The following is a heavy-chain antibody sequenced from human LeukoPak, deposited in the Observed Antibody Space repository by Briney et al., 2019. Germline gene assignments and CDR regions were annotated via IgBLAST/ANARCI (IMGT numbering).Heavy chain of an antibody. D-gene: IGHD3-16*02. Sequence: PGGSLRLSCAASGFTFSSYAMSWVRQAPGKGLEWVSAISGSGGSTYYADSVKGRFTISRDNAKNSLYLQMNSLRAEDTALYYCAKVRGSGNLDTFGGVIVTGFDYWGQGTLVTVSS. CDR1: GFTFSSYA. CDR3: AKVRGSGNLDTFGGVIVTGFDY. V-gene: IGHV3-23*01. CDR2: ISGSGGST. J-gene: IGHJ4*02.